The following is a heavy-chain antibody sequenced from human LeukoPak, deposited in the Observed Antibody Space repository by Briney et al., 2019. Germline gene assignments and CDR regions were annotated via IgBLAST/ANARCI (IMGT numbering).Heavy chain of an antibody. CDR1: GFTVSSNY. Sequence: GGSLRLSCAASGFTVSSNYMSWVRQAPGKGLEWVSVIYSGGSTYYADSVKGRFTISRDNSKNTLYLQLNSLRVDDAAIYYCAKHRRSSLVTAYFDSWGQGTLVTVSS. D-gene: IGHD2-21*02. CDR3: AKHRRSSLVTAYFDS. J-gene: IGHJ4*02. V-gene: IGHV3-53*01. CDR2: IYSGGST.